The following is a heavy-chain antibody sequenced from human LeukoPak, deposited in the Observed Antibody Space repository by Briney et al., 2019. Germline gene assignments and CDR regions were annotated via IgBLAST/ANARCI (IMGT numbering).Heavy chain of an antibody. CDR3: ARVQTRYYYMDV. CDR2: IYYSGST. Sequence: PSETLSLTCAVSGGSISSYYWSWIRQPPGKGLEWIGYIYYSGSTNYNPSLKSRVTISVDTSKNQFSLKLSSVTAADTAVYYCARVQTRYYYMDVWGKGTTVTVSS. D-gene: IGHD1-1*01. CDR1: GGSISSYY. V-gene: IGHV4-59*01. J-gene: IGHJ6*03.